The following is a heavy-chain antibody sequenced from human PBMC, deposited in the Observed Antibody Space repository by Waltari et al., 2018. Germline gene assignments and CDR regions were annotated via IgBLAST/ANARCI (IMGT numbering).Heavy chain of an antibody. CDR2: RYQSGST. J-gene: IGHJ4*02. CDR1: GYSISSGYY. Sequence: QVQLQESGPGLQKPSDTLSLTCAVSGYSISSGYYWDWVWQPPGTGPEGNGGRYQSGSTHFHPSLKSRVTISVDRSKDQFSLELSSVTAADTAVYYCARINVGGYFDYWGQGTLVTVSS. D-gene: IGHD3-10*02. V-gene: IGHV4-38-2*01. CDR3: ARINVGGYFDY.